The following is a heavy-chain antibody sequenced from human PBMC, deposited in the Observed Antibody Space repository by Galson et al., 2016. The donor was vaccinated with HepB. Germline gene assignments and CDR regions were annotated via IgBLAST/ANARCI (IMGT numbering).Heavy chain of an antibody. CDR2: IHDSGNT. J-gene: IGHJ6*02. CDR3: ARDEGFYNGMDV. V-gene: IGHV4-61*01. Sequence: SLTCTVSSDPVTSGTYYWSWVRQSPGKGLDWIGYIHDSGNTNYNPSIKSRVTISRDTSKNQFFLELTSVTAADTAVYYCARDEGFYNGMDVWGQGTTVTVAS. CDR1: SDPVTSGTYY. D-gene: IGHD2-2*02.